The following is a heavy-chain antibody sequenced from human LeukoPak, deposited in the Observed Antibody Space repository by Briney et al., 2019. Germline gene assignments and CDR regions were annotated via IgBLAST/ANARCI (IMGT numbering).Heavy chain of an antibody. CDR1: GFTFSSYA. D-gene: IGHD2-2*01. CDR2: ICGSGYST. J-gene: IGHJ4*02. CDR3: AKVPASPQGR. Sequence: GGSLRLSCAASGFTFSSYAMSWVRQAPGKGLEWVSGICGSGYSTFYADSVKGRFTIYRESYKNTLYLQMSGRTVDDTAVYYCAKVPASPQGRWVRGTLVTVSS. V-gene: IGHV3-23*01.